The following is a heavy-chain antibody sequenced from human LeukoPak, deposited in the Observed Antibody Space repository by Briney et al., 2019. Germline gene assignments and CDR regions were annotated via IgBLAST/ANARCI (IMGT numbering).Heavy chain of an antibody. CDR2: IYYSGST. D-gene: IGHD2-2*01. V-gene: IGHV4-39*01. CDR1: GGSISSSSYY. Sequence: PSETLSLTCTVSGGSISSSSYYWGWIRQPPGKGLEWIVGIYYSGSTYHNPSLKSRVTISVDTSKNQFSLKLSSVTAADTAVYYCARQTGCSSTSCYFGFDIWGQGTMVTVSS. J-gene: IGHJ3*02. CDR3: ARQTGCSSTSCYFGFDI.